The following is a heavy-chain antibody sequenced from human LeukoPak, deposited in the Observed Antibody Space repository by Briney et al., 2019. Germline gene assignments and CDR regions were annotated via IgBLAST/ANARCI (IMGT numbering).Heavy chain of an antibody. CDR3: AKGDSSRWNFYY. CDR2: ISGSGGST. J-gene: IGHJ4*02. CDR1: GFTFSSYA. V-gene: IGHV3-23*01. Sequence: GGSLSLSCAASGFTFSSYAVSWVRQAPGKGLEWVSLISGSGGSTYYADSVKGRFTISRDNSKNTLYLQMNSLRADDTAVYHCAKGDSSRWNFYYWGQGSLVTVSS. D-gene: IGHD6-13*01.